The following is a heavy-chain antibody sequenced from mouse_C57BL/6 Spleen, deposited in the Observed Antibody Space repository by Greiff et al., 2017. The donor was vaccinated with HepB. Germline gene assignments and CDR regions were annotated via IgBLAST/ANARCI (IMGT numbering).Heavy chain of an antibody. J-gene: IGHJ1*03. Sequence: QVQLQQSGAELVRPGTSVKMSCKASGCTFTNYWIGWAKQRPGHGLEWIGDIYPGGGYTNYNEKFKGKATLTADKSSSTAYMQFSSLTSEDSAIYYCARRDQGWYFDVWGTGTTVTVSS. CDR2: IYPGGGYT. CDR3: ARRDQGWYFDV. V-gene: IGHV1-63*01. CDR1: GCTFTNYW. D-gene: IGHD3-3*01.